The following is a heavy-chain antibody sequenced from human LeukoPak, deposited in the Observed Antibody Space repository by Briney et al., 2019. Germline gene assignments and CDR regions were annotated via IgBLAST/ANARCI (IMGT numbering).Heavy chain of an antibody. CDR1: GGSISSGGYY. CDR3: ARRNSPGGWFDP. V-gene: IGHV4-31*03. CDR2: IYYSGST. D-gene: IGHD2-21*01. Sequence: SQTLSLTCTVSGGSISSGGYYWSWIRQHPGKGLEWIGYIYYSGSTYYNPSLKSRVTISVDTSKNQFSLKLSSVTAADTAVYYCARRNSPGGWFDPWGQGTLVTVSS. J-gene: IGHJ5*02.